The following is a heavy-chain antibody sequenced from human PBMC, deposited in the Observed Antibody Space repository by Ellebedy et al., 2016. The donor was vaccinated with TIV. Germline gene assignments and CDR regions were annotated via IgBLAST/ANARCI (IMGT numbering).Heavy chain of an antibody. Sequence: GESLKISCTASRFTFSSYWMSWVRQAPGKGLEWVANINQDGGHKYYVDSVKGRFIISRDNVKNSLYLQVNSLRAEDTAVYYCAADGSFGDYLSPQHAFTIWGQGTVVTVSS. CDR1: RFTFSSYW. CDR3: AADGSFGDYLSPQHAFTI. V-gene: IGHV3-7*01. D-gene: IGHD4-17*01. CDR2: INQDGGHK. J-gene: IGHJ3*02.